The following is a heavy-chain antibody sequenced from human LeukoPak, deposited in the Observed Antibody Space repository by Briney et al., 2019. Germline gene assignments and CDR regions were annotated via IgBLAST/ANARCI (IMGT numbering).Heavy chain of an antibody. V-gene: IGHV4-30-2*01. Sequence: PSETLSLTCDVSGGSISSGGYSWSWIRQPPGKGLEWIGYIYHSGITNYNPFLNSRVTISVDRPENQVSLNLRSVTAADTAVYYCVGGPFGEAPYFVNWGQGILVTVSS. D-gene: IGHD3-10*01. CDR2: IYHSGIT. CDR1: GGSISSGGYS. J-gene: IGHJ4*02. CDR3: VGGPFGEAPYFVN.